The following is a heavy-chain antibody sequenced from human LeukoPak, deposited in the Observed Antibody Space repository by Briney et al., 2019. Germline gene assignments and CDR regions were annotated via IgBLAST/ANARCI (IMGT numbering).Heavy chain of an antibody. Sequence: GGSLRLSCAASGFTFSSYDMHWVRQATGKGLEWVSAIGTAGDTYYPGSVKGRFTISRENAKNSLYLQMNSLRAGDTAVYYCARGRRRPGYSSSWYTHVAFDIWGQGTMVTVSP. CDR3: ARGRRRPGYSSSWYTHVAFDI. D-gene: IGHD6-13*01. V-gene: IGHV3-13*04. J-gene: IGHJ3*02. CDR2: IGTAGDT. CDR1: GFTFSSYD.